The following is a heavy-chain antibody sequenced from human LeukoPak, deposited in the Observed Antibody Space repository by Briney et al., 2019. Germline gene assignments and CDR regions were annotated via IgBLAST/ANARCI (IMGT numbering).Heavy chain of an antibody. CDR3: ARLVADYGDYVGHFDY. J-gene: IGHJ4*02. V-gene: IGHV4-59*08. Sequence: SETLSLTCTVSGGSISSYYWSWIRQPPGKGLEWIGYIYYSGSTNYNPSLKSRVTISVDTSKNQFSLKLSSVTAADTAVYYCARLVADYGDYVGHFDYWGQGTLATVSS. CDR2: IYYSGST. CDR1: GGSISSYY. D-gene: IGHD4-17*01.